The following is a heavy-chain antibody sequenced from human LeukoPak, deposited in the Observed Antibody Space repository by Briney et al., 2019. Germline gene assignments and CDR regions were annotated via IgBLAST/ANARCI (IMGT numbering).Heavy chain of an antibody. Sequence: GGSLRLSCAASGFTFSSYAMSWVRQAPGKGLEWVSAISGSGGSTYYADSVKGRFTISRDNSKNTLYVQMNSLRAEDTAVYYCAKDRDASGWFHNWFDPWGQGTLVTVSS. CDR2: ISGSGGST. D-gene: IGHD6-19*01. V-gene: IGHV3-23*01. J-gene: IGHJ5*02. CDR3: AKDRDASGWFHNWFDP. CDR1: GFTFSSYA.